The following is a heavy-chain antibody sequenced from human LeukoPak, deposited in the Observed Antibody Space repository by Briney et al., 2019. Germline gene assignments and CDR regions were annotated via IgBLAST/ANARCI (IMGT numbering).Heavy chain of an antibody. CDR1: AFTFSTYS. V-gene: IGHV3-21*01. CDR2: ISSGTSYM. CDR3: GRDRGGDFDY. D-gene: IGHD3-10*01. J-gene: IGHJ4*02. Sequence: GGSLRLSCAASAFTFSTYSMNWVRQAPGKGLEWVSSISSGTSYMYYADSVRGRFTISRDNAKGSLHLQMNSLRDEGTAVYYCGRDRGGDFDYWGQGTVVTVFS.